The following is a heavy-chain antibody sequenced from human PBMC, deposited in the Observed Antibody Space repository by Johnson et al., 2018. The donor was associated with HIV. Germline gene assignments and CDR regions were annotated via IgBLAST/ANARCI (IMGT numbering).Heavy chain of an antibody. CDR3: EKARSSVGALES. Sequence: VQLVESGGGLVQPGGSLRLSCAASGFTFSSYAMSWVRQAPGKGLEWVSAISGSGGSTYYADSVKGRFTISRDNSKNTLYLQRNSRRDEDTAGEDGEKARSSVGALESGGQGTRGT. D-gene: IGHD6-25*01. V-gene: IGHV3-23*04. CDR2: ISGSGGST. CDR1: GFTFSSYA. J-gene: IGHJ3*01.